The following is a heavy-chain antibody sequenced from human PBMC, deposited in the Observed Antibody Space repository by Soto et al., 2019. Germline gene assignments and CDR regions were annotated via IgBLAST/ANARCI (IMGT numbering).Heavy chain of an antibody. V-gene: IGHV3-53*02. CDR1: GFTVSSND. D-gene: IGHD2-2*01. CDR3: AIFSN. Sequence: EVQLVETGGGLIQPGGSLRLSCAASGFTVSSNDMTWVRQAPGKGLEWVSSIYSDGTTSYADSVKGRFTISRDNFNNTLHIQMNSLRVEDKAVYYCAIFSNLGRGTLVTDSS. CDR2: IYSDGTT. J-gene: IGHJ4*02.